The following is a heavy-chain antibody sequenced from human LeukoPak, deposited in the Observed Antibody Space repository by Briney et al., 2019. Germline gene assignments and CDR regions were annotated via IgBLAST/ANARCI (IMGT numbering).Heavy chain of an antibody. D-gene: IGHD5-18*01. V-gene: IGHV4-59*01. CDR3: ARGGYSYSLDY. J-gene: IGHJ4*02. CDR2: FYYSGST. CDR1: SGSISSYY. Sequence: PSETLSLTCSVSSGSISSYYWSWIRQPPGKGLEWIGYFYYSGSTKYNPALKSRVTISVDTTENQSSLKLISVTAADTAVYYCARGGYSYSLDYWGQGTLVTVSS.